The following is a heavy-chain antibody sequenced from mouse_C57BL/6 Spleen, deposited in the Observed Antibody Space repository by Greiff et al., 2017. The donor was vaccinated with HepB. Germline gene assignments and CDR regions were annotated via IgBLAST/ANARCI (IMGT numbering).Heavy chain of an antibody. CDR1: GYTFTTYP. D-gene: IGHD3-2*02. CDR2: FHPYNDDT. J-gene: IGHJ2*01. V-gene: IGHV1-47*01. CDR3: AKGGAQTGFDY. Sequence: VMLVESGAELVKPGASVKMSCKASGYTFTTYPIEWMKQNHGKRLEWIGNFHPYNDDTKYNDKFKGKATLTVEKSSSTVYLELSRLTSDDSAVYYCAKGGAQTGFDYWGQGTTLTVSS.